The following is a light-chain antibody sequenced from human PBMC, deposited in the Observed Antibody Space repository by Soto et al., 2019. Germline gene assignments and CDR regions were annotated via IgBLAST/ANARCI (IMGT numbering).Light chain of an antibody. CDR3: LQHYSYLL. V-gene: IGKV1-17*03. J-gene: IGKJ4*01. CDR2: AAS. CDR1: QGISNY. Sequence: DIQMTQSPSALSASVGDRVTITCRASQGISNYLAWFQQKPGKVPNRLIYAASSLQSGLPSRFSDSGSGTEFTLTISSLQPEDFATYYCLQHYSYLLVGGRTKVEIK.